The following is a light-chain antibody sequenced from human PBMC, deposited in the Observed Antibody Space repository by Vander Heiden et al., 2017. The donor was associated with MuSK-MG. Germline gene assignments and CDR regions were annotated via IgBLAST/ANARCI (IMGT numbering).Light chain of an antibody. CDR1: QSISSW. CDR3: QQYNSYWS. Sequence: IQMSQSPSTLSASVGDRVTITCRASQSISSWLDWYQQKPGKAPKLLIYKASSLETGVPSRFSGSGSGTEFTLTISSLQPDDIATYYCQQYNSYWSFGQGTKVEIK. CDR2: KAS. J-gene: IGKJ1*01. V-gene: IGKV1-5*03.